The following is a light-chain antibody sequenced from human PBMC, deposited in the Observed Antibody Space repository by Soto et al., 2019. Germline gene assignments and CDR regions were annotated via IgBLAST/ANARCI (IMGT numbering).Light chain of an antibody. V-gene: IGKV3-20*01. CDR3: QQYGTSPT. CDR1: QSVISSH. CDR2: GAS. Sequence: ETVLTQSPGTLSLSPGERATLSCRASQSVISSHLAWYQQKPGQAPRLLIYGASSGATGIPDRFSGSGSGTDFTLTISRLEPEDFAVYYCQQYGTSPTFGQGTKLEIK. J-gene: IGKJ2*01.